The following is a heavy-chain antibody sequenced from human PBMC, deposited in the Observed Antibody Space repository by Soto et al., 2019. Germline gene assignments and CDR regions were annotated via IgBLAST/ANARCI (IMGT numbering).Heavy chain of an antibody. D-gene: IGHD2-15*01. CDR1: GGTFSSYA. Sequence: SVKVSCKASGGTFSSYAISWVRQAPGQGLEWMGGIIPIFGTANYAQKFQGRVTITADKSTSTAYMELSSLRSEDTAVYYCARDGGYCSGGRCYLGDLLGVSITGTTPEGYYYYGMDVWGQGTTVTVSS. CDR2: IIPIFGTA. CDR3: ARDGGYCSGGRCYLGDLLGVSITGTTPEGYYYYGMDV. J-gene: IGHJ6*02. V-gene: IGHV1-69*06.